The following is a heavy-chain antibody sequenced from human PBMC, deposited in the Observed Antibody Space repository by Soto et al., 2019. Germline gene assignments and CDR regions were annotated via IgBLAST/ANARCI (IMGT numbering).Heavy chain of an antibody. CDR1: GDSVSSNSAA. D-gene: IGHD6-19*01. CDR2: TYYRSKWYN. V-gene: IGHV6-1*01. J-gene: IGHJ6*02. CDR3: ARGSRIAVAGYYYYYGMDV. Sequence: SQTLSLTCAISGDSVSSNSAAWNWIRQSPSRGLEWLGRTYYRSKWYNDYAVSVKSLITINPDTSKNQFSLQLNSVTPEDTAVYYCARGSRIAVAGYYYYYGMDVWGQGTTVTVSS.